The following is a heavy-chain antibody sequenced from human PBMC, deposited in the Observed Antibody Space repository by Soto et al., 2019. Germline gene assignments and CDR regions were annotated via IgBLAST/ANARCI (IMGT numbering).Heavy chain of an antibody. V-gene: IGHV3-23*01. CDR2: SGGGGGTT. CDR1: GFTFSNYA. CDR3: ARDWTGNTCPCLDV. D-gene: IGHD2-8*02. J-gene: IGHJ6*02. Sequence: EVQLWESGGGLVQPGGSLRLSCAASGFTFSNYALTWVRQSPGKGLEWVSTSGGGGGTTYYADCVKGRFTISRDNSKNTLSLQMSSLRVEDTAIYYCARDWTGNTCPCLDVWGQGTTVSVSS.